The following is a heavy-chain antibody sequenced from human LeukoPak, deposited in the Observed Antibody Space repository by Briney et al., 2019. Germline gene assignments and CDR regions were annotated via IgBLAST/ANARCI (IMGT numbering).Heavy chain of an antibody. J-gene: IGHJ2*01. CDR2: VGTAGDT. CDR1: GFTVSSNY. Sequence: GGSLRLSCAASGFTVSSNYMNWVRQAPGKGLEWVSAVGTAGDTYYPGSVKGRFTISRENAKNSVYLQMNSLRVGDTAVYYCARVLAVAGRNWYFDLWGRGTLVTVSS. CDR3: ARVLAVAGRNWYFDL. D-gene: IGHD6-19*01. V-gene: IGHV3-13*01.